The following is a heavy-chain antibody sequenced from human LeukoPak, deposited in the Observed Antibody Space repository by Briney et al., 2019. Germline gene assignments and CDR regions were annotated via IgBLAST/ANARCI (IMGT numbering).Heavy chain of an antibody. Sequence: GSLRLSCAASGFTFSNYWMTWVRQAPGKGLEWVANIKQDGSEKYYVDSMKGRFTISRDNAKNSLYLQMNSLRAEDTAVYYCARENDSGWSGPFDYWGQGTLVTVSS. CDR3: ARENDSGWSGPFDY. V-gene: IGHV3-7*03. J-gene: IGHJ4*02. D-gene: IGHD6-19*01. CDR1: GFTFSNYW. CDR2: IKQDGSEK.